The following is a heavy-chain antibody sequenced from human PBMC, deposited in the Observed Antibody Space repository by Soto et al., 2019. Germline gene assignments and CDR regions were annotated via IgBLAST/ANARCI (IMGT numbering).Heavy chain of an antibody. Sequence: SETLSLTCTVSGGSISSYYWIWIRQPPGKGLEWIGYIYYSGSTNYNPSLKSRVTISVDTSKNQFSLKLSSVTAADTAVYYCARDTGGSITFWGQGTLVTVSS. J-gene: IGHJ4*02. CDR2: IYYSGST. D-gene: IGHD2-8*02. V-gene: IGHV4-59*01. CDR1: GGSISSYY. CDR3: ARDTGGSITF.